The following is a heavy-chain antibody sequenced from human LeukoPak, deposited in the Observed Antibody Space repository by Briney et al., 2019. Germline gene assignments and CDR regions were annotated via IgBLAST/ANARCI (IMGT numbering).Heavy chain of an antibody. CDR2: IHTGNSDS. CDR3: ARHGVNGWAFFDD. CDR1: GYFVTHHW. Sequence: XGXGYFVTHHWXXXVRQMXGKGXXXMAIIHTGNSDSKYSPSFQGQVTMSVDKSISTAYLQWSSLKASDTAMYYCARHGVNGWAFFDDWGQGTLVTVSS. D-gene: IGHD1-26*01. V-gene: IGHV5-51*01. J-gene: IGHJ4*02.